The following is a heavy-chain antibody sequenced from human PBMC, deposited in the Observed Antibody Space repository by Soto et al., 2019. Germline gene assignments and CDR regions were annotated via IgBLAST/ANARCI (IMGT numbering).Heavy chain of an antibody. Sequence: HPGGSLRLSCAASGFTFSSYAMHWVRQAPGKGLEWVAVISYDGSNKYYADSVKGRFTISRDNSKNTLFLQMNSLKAEDTAVYYCARDSGSSGVAAAARWDSWGQGTLVTVSS. D-gene: IGHD6-13*01. CDR2: ISYDGSNK. CDR3: ARDSGSSGVAAAARWDS. J-gene: IGHJ4*02. V-gene: IGHV3-30-3*01. CDR1: GFTFSSYA.